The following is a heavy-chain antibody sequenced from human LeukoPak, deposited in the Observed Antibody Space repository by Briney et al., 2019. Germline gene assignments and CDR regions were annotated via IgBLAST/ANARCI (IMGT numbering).Heavy chain of an antibody. V-gene: IGHV3-30*02. J-gene: IGHJ4*02. CDR3: AKVQAAAGNEGIDY. CDR2: IRYDGSNK. D-gene: IGHD6-13*01. CDR1: GFTFSSYW. Sequence: GGSLRLSCAASGFTFSSYWMSWVRQAPGKGLEWVAFIRYDGSNKYYADSVKGRFTISRDNSKNTLYLQMNSLRAEDTAVYYCAKVQAAAGNEGIDYWGQGTLVTVSS.